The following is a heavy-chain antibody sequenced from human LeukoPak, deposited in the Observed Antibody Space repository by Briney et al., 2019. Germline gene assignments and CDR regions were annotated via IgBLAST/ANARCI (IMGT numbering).Heavy chain of an antibody. CDR2: IYPGDSDT. CDR1: GYSFTNYW. V-gene: IGHV5-51*01. Sequence: GASLQISCKGSGYSFTNYWIGWVRLMPGKGLEWMGIIYPGDSDTRYSPSFQGQVTISADKSISTAYLQWSSLKASDTAIYYCARRTDRSFWYLDYWGQGTLVTVSS. CDR3: ARRTDRSFWYLDY. J-gene: IGHJ4*02.